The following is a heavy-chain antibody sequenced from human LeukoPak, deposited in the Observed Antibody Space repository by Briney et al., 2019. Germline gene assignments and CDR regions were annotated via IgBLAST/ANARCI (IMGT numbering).Heavy chain of an antibody. J-gene: IGHJ4*02. CDR2: IKSKTDGGTP. CDR1: GFTFSNAW. D-gene: IGHD2-2*02. CDR3: ARDLYEAGD. Sequence: GGSLRLSCAASGFTFSNAWMTWVRQAPGKGLEWVGRIKSKTDGGTPDYAAPVKGRFTISRDDSKNTLYLQVNSLRAEDTAVYYCARDLYEAGDWGQGTLVTVSS. V-gene: IGHV3-15*01.